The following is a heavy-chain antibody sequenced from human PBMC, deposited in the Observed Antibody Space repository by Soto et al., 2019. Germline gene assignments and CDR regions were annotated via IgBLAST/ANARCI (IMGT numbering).Heavy chain of an antibody. Sequence: QVQLVQSGAEVKKPGSSVKVSCKASGGTFSSYTISWVRQAPGQGLEWMGRIIPILGMANYAQKFQGRVTITADKSTSTAYMELSSLRSEDTAVYYCARERPGDSHFDYWGQGTLVTVSS. V-gene: IGHV1-69*08. CDR3: ARERPGDSHFDY. J-gene: IGHJ4*02. D-gene: IGHD4-17*01. CDR2: IIPILGMA. CDR1: GGTFSSYT.